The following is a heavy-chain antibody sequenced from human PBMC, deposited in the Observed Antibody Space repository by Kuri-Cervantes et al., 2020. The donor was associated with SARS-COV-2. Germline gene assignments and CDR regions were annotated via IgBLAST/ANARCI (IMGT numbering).Heavy chain of an antibody. CDR2: SSSSSTI. D-gene: IGHD3-10*01. V-gene: IGHV3-69-1*01. CDR3: ARDEWHYYGSGSYGPRYYYYGMDV. J-gene: IGHJ6*02. Sequence: GGSLRLSCAASGFTFSDYYMNWVRQAPGKGLEWVSSSSSSSTIYYADSVKGRFTISRDNAKNSLYLQMNSLRAEDTAVYYCARDEWHYYGSGSYGPRYYYYGMDVWGQGTTVTVSS. CDR1: GFTFSDYY.